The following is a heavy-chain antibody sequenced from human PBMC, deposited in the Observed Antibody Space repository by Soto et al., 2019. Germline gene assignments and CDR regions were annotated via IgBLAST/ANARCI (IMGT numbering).Heavy chain of an antibody. D-gene: IGHD2-15*01. Sequence: PGASLRLSCAASGFTFSNAWMSWVRQAPGKGLEWVGRIKSKTDGGTTDYAAPVKGRFTISRDDSKNTLYLQMNSLKTEDTAVYYCIMVVAATYYYYYGMDVWGQGTTVTVSS. J-gene: IGHJ6*02. CDR1: GFTFSNAW. CDR3: IMVVAATYYYYYGMDV. CDR2: IKSKTDGGTT. V-gene: IGHV3-15*01.